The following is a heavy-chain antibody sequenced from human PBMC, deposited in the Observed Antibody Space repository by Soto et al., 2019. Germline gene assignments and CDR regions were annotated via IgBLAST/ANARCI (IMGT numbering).Heavy chain of an antibody. CDR1: GLTFSSYA. J-gene: IGHJ4*02. CDR3: AKSLRGSYPFDY. D-gene: IGHD1-26*01. CDR2: ISGSGGNT. V-gene: IGHV3-23*01. Sequence: GGSLRLSCATSGLTFSSYAMSWVRQAPGKGLEWVSTISGSGGNTYYADSVKGRFTISRDNSKNTLYLQMNSLRAEDTAVYYCAKSLRGSYPFDYWGQGTLVTGSS.